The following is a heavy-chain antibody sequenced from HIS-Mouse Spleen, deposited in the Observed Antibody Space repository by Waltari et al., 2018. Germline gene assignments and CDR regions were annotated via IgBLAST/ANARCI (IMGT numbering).Heavy chain of an antibody. CDR3: ARHSSSWYYYYYGMDV. CDR2: MNPNSGNT. D-gene: IGHD6-13*01. CDR1: GYTFTSYD. Sequence: QVQLVQSGAEVKKPGASVKVSCKASGYTFTSYDINWVRQATGQGLEWMGWMNPNSGNTGYAQKFHVRFTMTRNTSISTAYMELSSLRYEDTAVYYCARHSSSWYYYYYGMDVWGQGTTVTVSS. V-gene: IGHV1-8*01. J-gene: IGHJ6*02.